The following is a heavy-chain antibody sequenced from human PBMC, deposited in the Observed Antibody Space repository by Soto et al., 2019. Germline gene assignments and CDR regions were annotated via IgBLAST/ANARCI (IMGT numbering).Heavy chain of an antibody. CDR2: ISGSGGST. V-gene: IGHV3-23*01. J-gene: IGHJ6*02. Sequence: EVQLLESGGGLVQPGGSLRLSCAASGFTFSSYAMSWVRQAPGKGLEWVSAISGSGGSTYYADSVKGRFTISRDNSKTTLYLQMNSLRAEDTAVYYCASEPRLFYYYYGMDVWGQGTTVTVSS. CDR3: ASEPRLFYYYYGMDV. CDR1: GFTFSSYA.